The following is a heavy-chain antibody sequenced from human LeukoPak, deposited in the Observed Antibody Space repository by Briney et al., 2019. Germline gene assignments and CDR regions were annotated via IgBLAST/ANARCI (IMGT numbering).Heavy chain of an antibody. CDR2: ISGRANSA. Sequence: GGSLRLSCAASGFTFSTYAISWVRQAPGKGLEWLSVISGRANSAYYADSVKGRFTISRDNSQNTVSLQINSLRAEDTAVCFCAKDMVWAHYYFDYWGQGTVVTVSS. CDR1: GFTFSTYA. CDR3: AKDMVWAHYYFDY. D-gene: IGHD2-8*01. V-gene: IGHV3-23*01. J-gene: IGHJ4*02.